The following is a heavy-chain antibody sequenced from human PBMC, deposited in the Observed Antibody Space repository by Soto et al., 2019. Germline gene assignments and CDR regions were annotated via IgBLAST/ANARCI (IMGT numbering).Heavy chain of an antibody. CDR3: ARGYDFWSGPNYYYYYGMDV. CDR2: ISYDGSNK. Sequence: LRLSCAASGFTFSSYAMHWVRQAPGKGLEWVAVISYDGSNKYYADSVKGRFTISRDNSKNTLYLQMNSLRAEDTAVYYCARGYDFWSGPNYYYYYGMDVWGQGTTVTVSS. J-gene: IGHJ6*02. CDR1: GFTFSSYA. V-gene: IGHV3-30-3*01. D-gene: IGHD3-3*01.